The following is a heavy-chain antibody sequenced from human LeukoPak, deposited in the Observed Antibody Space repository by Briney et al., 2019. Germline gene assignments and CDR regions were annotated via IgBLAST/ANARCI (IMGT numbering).Heavy chain of an antibody. J-gene: IGHJ4*02. Sequence: PSETLSLTCTVSGGSISSSSYYWGWIRQPPGKGLEWIGSIYYSGSTYYNPSLKSRVTISVDTSKNQFSLKLSSVTAADTAVYYCARQLFSGSSYDYWGQGTLVTVSS. CDR2: IYYSGST. CDR1: GGSISSSSYY. CDR3: ARQLFSGSSYDY. D-gene: IGHD1-26*01. V-gene: IGHV4-39*01.